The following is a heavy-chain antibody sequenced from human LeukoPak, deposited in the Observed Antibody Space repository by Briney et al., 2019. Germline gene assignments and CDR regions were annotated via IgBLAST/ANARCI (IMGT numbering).Heavy chain of an antibody. V-gene: IGHV4-39*07. D-gene: IGHD2-15*01. J-gene: IGHJ4*02. Sequence: PSETLSLTCTVSGGSISSSSYYWGWIRQPPGKGLEWIGSIYYSGSTYYNPSLKSRVTISVDTSKNQFSLKLSSVTAADTAVYYCARVRGNIVVVVAAPYYFDYWGQGTLVTISS. CDR2: IYYSGST. CDR1: GGSISSSSYY. CDR3: ARVRGNIVVVVAAPYYFDY.